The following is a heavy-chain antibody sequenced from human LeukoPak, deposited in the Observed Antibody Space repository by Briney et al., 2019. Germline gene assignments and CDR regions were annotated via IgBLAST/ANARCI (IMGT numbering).Heavy chain of an antibody. Sequence: SETLSLTCTVSGGSISSYYWSWIRQPPGKGLEWIGYIYYSGSTDYNPSLKSRVTISVDTSKNQFSLKLSSVTAADTAVYYCARLYYYYGMDVWGQGTTVTVSS. V-gene: IGHV4-59*08. CDR1: GGSISSYY. J-gene: IGHJ6*02. CDR2: IYYSGST. CDR3: ARLYYYYGMDV.